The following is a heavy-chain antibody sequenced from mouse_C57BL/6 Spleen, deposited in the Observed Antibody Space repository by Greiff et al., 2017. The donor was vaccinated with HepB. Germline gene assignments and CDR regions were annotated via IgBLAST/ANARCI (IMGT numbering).Heavy chain of an antibody. CDR3: ARGDYDDGNYYAMDY. CDR1: GYTFTSYW. D-gene: IGHD2-4*01. J-gene: IGHJ4*01. CDR2: IYPGSGST. V-gene: IGHV1-55*01. Sequence: QVQLQQSGAELVKPGASVKMSCKASGYTFTSYWITWVKQRPGQGLEWIGDIYPGSGSTNYNEKFKSKATLTVDTSSSTAYMQLSSLTSEDSAVYYCARGDYDDGNYYAMDYWGQGTSVTVSS.